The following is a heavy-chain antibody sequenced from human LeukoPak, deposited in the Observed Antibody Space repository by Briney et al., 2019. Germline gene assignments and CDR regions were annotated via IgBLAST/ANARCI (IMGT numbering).Heavy chain of an antibody. CDR3: ARSDPRYSFGYPNWFDP. Sequence: SETLSLTCAVSGGSISSYYWSWIRQPAGKGLEWIGRIYTSGSTNYNPSLQSRVTMSVDKSKNQFSLKLSSVTAADTAVYYCARSDPRYSFGYPNWFDPWGQGTLVTVSS. D-gene: IGHD5-18*01. CDR2: IYTSGST. CDR1: GGSISSYY. V-gene: IGHV4-4*07. J-gene: IGHJ5*02.